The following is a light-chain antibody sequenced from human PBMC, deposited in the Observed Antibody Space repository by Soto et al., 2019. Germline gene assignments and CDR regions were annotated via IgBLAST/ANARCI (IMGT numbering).Light chain of an antibody. Sequence: EILLAQSPATLSLSPGERATPSCTLSQSVSSYLAWYQQKPGQAPRLLIYDASNRATGIPATFSGSGSGTQFTLTISSLQSEDFAVYYCQQYDNWPAITFGQGTRLEIK. J-gene: IGKJ5*01. V-gene: IGKV3-11*01. CDR3: QQYDNWPAIT. CDR1: QSVSSY. CDR2: DAS.